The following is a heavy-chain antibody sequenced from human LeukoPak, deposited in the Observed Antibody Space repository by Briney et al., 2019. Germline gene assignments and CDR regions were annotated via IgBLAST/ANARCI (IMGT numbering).Heavy chain of an antibody. J-gene: IGHJ5*02. Sequence: SETLSLTCTVSGYSISSGYYWGWIRPPPGKGLEWIGSIYHSGSTYYNPSLKSRVTISVDTSKNQFSLKLSSVTAADTAVYYCARGGPDPNWFDPWGQGTLVTVSS. CDR3: ARGGPDPNWFDP. CDR1: GYSISSGYY. V-gene: IGHV4-38-2*02. CDR2: IYHSGST. D-gene: IGHD3-16*01.